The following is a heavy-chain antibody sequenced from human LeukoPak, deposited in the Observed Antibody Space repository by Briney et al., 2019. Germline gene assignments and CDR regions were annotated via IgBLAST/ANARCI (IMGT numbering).Heavy chain of an antibody. CDR2: IYPGDSDT. J-gene: IGHJ5*02. V-gene: IGHV5-51*01. CDR1: GYSFTTYW. Sequence: HGESLKISRKGSGYSFTTYWLGWVRQMPGKGLEWMGIIYPGDSDTRYSPSFQGQVTISADKSISTAYLQWSSLKASDTAMYYCARTLRVDPTQYSSSSGAEWFDPWGQGTLVTVSS. D-gene: IGHD6-6*01. CDR3: ARTLRVDPTQYSSSSGAEWFDP.